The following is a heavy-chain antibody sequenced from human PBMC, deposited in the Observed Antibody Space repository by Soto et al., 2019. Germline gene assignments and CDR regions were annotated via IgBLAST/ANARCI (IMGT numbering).Heavy chain of an antibody. D-gene: IGHD3-10*01. V-gene: IGHV1-2*02. J-gene: IGHJ6*02. CDR1: GYTFTGYY. Sequence: AASVKVSCKASGYTFTGYYMHWVRQAPGQGLEWMGWINPNSGGTNYAQKFQGRVTMTRDTSISTAYMELSRLRSDDTAVYYCAAPVLLWFGEDKPWVYGMDVWGQGTTVTVSS. CDR3: AAPVLLWFGEDKPWVYGMDV. CDR2: INPNSGGT.